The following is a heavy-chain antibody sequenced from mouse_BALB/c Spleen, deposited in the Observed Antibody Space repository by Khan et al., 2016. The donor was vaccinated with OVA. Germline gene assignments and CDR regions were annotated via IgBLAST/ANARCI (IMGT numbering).Heavy chain of an antibody. CDR2: IRSAGKT. CDR1: GFSLTTYG. D-gene: IGHD2-14*01. CDR3: ARNSYMYDFTY. Sequence: QVQLKQSGPGLVRPSQTLSITCTVSGFSLTTYGVHWVRQSPGKGLEWLGVIRSAGKTDYNAAFISRLSITKYNSKSQVFFKMNSLQADDTARYYCARNSYMYDFTYWGQGTLVTVSA. J-gene: IGHJ3*01. V-gene: IGHV2-2*01.